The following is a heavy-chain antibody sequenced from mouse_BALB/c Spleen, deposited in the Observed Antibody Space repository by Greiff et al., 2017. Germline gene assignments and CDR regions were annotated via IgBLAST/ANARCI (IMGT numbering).Heavy chain of an antibody. CDR3: ARGSSYDYAMDY. D-gene: IGHD1-1*01. V-gene: IGHV1-7*01. CDR2: INPSTGYT. CDR1: GYTFTSYW. J-gene: IGHJ4*01. Sequence: QVQLQQSGAELAKPGASVKMSCKASGYTFTSYWMHWVKQRPGQGLEWIGYINPSTGYTEYNQKFKDKATLTADKSSSTAYMQLSSLTSEDSAVYYCARGSSYDYAMDYWGQGTSVTVSS.